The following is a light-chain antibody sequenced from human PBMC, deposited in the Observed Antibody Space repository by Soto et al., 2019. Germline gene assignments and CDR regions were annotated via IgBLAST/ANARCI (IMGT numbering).Light chain of an antibody. V-gene: IGLV4-69*01. CDR1: SGHSTYA. Sequence: QPVLTQSPSASASLGASVKLTCTLSSGHSTYAIAWLQQHPEKGPRSLMKLNSDGSHSKGDGIPDRFSGSSSGAERYLTISSLQSDDEADYYCQTWGTGIVVFGGGTKLTVL. J-gene: IGLJ2*01. CDR3: QTWGTGIVV. CDR2: LNSDGSH.